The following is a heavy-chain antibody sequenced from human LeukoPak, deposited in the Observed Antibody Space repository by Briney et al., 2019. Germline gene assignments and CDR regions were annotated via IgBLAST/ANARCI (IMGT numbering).Heavy chain of an antibody. V-gene: IGHV3-64*01. Sequence: GGSLRLSCAASGFTFSSYAMHWVRQAPGKGLEYVSAISSNGGSTYYANSVKGRFTISRDNSKNTLYLQMGSLRAEDMAVYYCAKDLVATNLVTHAFDIWGQGTMVAVSS. D-gene: IGHD5-12*01. J-gene: IGHJ3*02. CDR1: GFTFSSYA. CDR2: ISSNGGST. CDR3: AKDLVATNLVTHAFDI.